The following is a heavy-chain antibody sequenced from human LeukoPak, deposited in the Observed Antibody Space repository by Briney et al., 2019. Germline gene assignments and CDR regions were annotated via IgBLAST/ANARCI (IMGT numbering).Heavy chain of an antibody. D-gene: IGHD2-15*01. CDR1: GYTFTSYA. CDR3: ARIGCSGGSCYYDY. Sequence: GASVKVSCKASGYTFTSYAISWVRQAPGQGLEWMGGIIPIFGTANYAQKFQGRVTITTDESTSTAYMELSSLRSEDTAVYYCARIGCSGGSCYYDYWGQGTLVTVSS. J-gene: IGHJ4*02. CDR2: IIPIFGTA. V-gene: IGHV1-69*05.